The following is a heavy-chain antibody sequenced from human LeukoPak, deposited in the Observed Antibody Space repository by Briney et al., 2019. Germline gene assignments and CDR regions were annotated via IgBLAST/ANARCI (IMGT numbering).Heavy chain of an antibody. D-gene: IGHD2-15*01. J-gene: IGHJ1*01. V-gene: IGHV3-15*07. CDR3: AHGSAQYYEY. CDR2: IRSQTAGGTT. CDR1: GLTLSNVW. Sequence: PGGSLRLSCAVSGLTLSNVWMNWVRQAPGKGLERVGRIRSQTAGGTTDFAAPVKGRFSISRDDSKNSLYLQMNSLTSEDTAVYYCAHGSAQYYEYWGQGTLVTVSS.